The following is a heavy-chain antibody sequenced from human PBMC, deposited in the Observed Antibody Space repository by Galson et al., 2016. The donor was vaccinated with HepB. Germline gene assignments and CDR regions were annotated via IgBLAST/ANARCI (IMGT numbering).Heavy chain of an antibody. Sequence: SLRLSCAASGFTFSSYAMHWVRQAPGKGLEWVSYIGSRSSPIHYADSVKGRFTISRDNAKHSLYLQMNSLRDEDTAVYYCARVDEGYYYLIDYWGQGPLVTVSS. J-gene: IGHJ4*02. CDR2: IGSRSSPI. CDR1: GFTFSSYA. V-gene: IGHV3-48*02. D-gene: IGHD3-22*01. CDR3: ARVDEGYYYLIDY.